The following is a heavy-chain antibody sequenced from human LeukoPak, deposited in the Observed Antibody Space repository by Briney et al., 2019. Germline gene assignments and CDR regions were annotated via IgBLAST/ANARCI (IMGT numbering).Heavy chain of an antibody. CDR3: ARARSAVRGAKIDY. V-gene: IGHV4-34*01. D-gene: IGHD3-10*01. J-gene: IGHJ4*02. CDR1: GGSFSGYY. CDR2: INHSGST. Sequence: SETLSLTCAVYGGSFSGYYWSWIRPPPGKGLEWIGEINHSGSTNYNPSLKSRVTISVDTPKNQFSLKLSSVTAADTAVYYCARARSAVRGAKIDYWGQGTLVTVSS.